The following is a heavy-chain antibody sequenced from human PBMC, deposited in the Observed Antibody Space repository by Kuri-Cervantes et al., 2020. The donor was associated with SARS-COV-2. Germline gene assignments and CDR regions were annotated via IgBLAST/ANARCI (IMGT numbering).Heavy chain of an antibody. V-gene: IGHV4-30-4*08. J-gene: IGHJ6*03. CDR3: ARDGVVPVGGYYMDV. CDR1: GELFSGYY. D-gene: IGHD2-2*01. CDR2: IYYSGST. Sequence: LRLSCAVSGELFSGYYWTWIRQSPGKGLEWIGYIYYSGSTYYNPSLKSRVSISMDTSKNQLSLKLTSVSAADTAVYYCARDGVVPVGGYYMDVWGKGTTVTVSS.